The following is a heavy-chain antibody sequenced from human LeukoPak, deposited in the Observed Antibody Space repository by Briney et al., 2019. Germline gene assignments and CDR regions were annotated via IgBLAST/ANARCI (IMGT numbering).Heavy chain of an antibody. Sequence: GGSLRLSCGASGFTFSSYGMHWVRQAPGKGLEWVAFIRYDGSNKYYADSVKGRFTISRDNSKNTLYLQMNSLRAEDTAIYYCAKRGGSGSLFDYWGQGTLVTVSS. CDR2: IRYDGSNK. CDR3: AKRGGSGSLFDY. D-gene: IGHD3-10*01. CDR1: GFTFSSYG. V-gene: IGHV3-30*02. J-gene: IGHJ4*02.